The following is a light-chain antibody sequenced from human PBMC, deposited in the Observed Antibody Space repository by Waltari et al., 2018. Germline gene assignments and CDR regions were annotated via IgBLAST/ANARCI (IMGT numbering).Light chain of an antibody. CDR2: GVS. Sequence: ENVLTQSPDTLSLSPGERATLSCRASQTVSKDYLSGYQQKPGQPPRLLSYGVSNRATGIPDRFSGSGSGTDFTLTINRLEPEDFAVYYCQQYDRSPRTFGQGTQVDIK. CDR3: QQYDRSPRT. CDR1: QTVSKDY. J-gene: IGKJ1*01. V-gene: IGKV3-20*01.